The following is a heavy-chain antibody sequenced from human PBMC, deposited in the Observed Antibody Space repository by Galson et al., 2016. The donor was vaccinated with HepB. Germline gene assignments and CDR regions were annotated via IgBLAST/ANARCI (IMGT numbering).Heavy chain of an antibody. CDR2: IYHSGGT. CDR1: GGSISTNNW. J-gene: IGHJ4*02. D-gene: IGHD1-1*01. V-gene: IGHV4-4*02. Sequence: SETLSLTCAVSGGSISTNNWWTWLRQPPGEGLEWIGEIYHSGGTNYNPSLKSRVTFSVDKSKNQFSLQLTSLTAADTAVDYCARWTGAGTFQGFDYWGQGILVTVSS. CDR3: ARWTGAGTFQGFDY.